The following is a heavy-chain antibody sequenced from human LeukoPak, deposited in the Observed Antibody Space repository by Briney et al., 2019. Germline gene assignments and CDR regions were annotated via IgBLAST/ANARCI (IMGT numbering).Heavy chain of an antibody. V-gene: IGHV4-34*01. CDR2: INHSGST. CDR3: ARDLVISSDDY. CDR1: GASFSGYY. D-gene: IGHD3-22*01. J-gene: IGHJ4*02. Sequence: PSETLSLTCAVYGASFSGYYWSWIRQPPGKGLEWIGEINHSGSTKYNPSLKSRVTISVDTPKNQFSLKLRSVTAADTAIYYCARDLVISSDDYWGQGTLVTVSS.